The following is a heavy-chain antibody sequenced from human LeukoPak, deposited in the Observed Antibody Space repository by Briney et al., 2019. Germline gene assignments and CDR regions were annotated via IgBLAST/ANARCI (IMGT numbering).Heavy chain of an antibody. CDR1: GFSLSTSGVG. V-gene: IGHV2-5*01. CDR2: IYWNDDK. CDR3: AHNGAYCSSTSCYDY. Sequence: SGPTLVNPTQTLTLTCTFSGFSLSTSGVGVSWIRQPPGKALEWLALIYWNDDKRYSPSLKSRLTITKDTSKNQVVLTMTNMDPVDTATYYSAHNGAYCSSTSCYDYWGQGTLVTVSS. J-gene: IGHJ4*02. D-gene: IGHD2-2*01.